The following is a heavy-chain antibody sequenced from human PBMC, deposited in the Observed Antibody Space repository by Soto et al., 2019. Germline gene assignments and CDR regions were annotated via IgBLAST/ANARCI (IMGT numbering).Heavy chain of an antibody. CDR2: ISFHGSNK. J-gene: IGHJ4*02. CDR3: AKGLSNTYEYDTSGPDDY. CDR1: GFTFRSYA. D-gene: IGHD3-22*01. Sequence: QVQLVESGGGVVQPGRSLRLSCVVSGFTFRSYAMHWVRQAPGKGLEWVALISFHGSNKYYADSVKGRFTISRDNSKNTLDLQMNSLRVEDSAVYYCAKGLSNTYEYDTSGPDDYWGQGTLVTVSP. V-gene: IGHV3-30*18.